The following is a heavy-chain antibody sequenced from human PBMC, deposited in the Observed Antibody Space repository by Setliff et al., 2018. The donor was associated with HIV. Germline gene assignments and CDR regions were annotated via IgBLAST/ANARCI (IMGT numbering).Heavy chain of an antibody. V-gene: IGHV4-59*08. D-gene: IGHD6-6*01. CDR2: IYYSGST. J-gene: IGHJ4*02. CDR1: GGSISSHY. Sequence: SETLSLTCTVSGGSISSHYWSWIRQHPGKGLEWIGYIYYSGSTYYNPSLKSRVTISVDTSKNQFSLKLNSVTAADTAVYYCARLVSSSSKFDSWGQGTLVTVSS. CDR3: ARLVSSSSKFDS.